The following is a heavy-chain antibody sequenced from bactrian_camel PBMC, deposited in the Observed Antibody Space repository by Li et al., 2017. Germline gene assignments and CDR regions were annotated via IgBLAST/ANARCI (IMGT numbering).Heavy chain of an antibody. D-gene: IGHD2*01. CDR2: IRRSGGET. CDR1: GHSRGSNC. V-gene: IGHV3-3*01. Sequence: QLVESGGGSVQAGGSLRLSCVVSGHSRGSNCVGWYRLPPGRAPAEREGIAAIRRSGGETWYAGSVKGRFAISQDKGKNTVYLLMNSLKPEDTATYYCAVDDRWGGTFCSGGHWSAANFRYWGQGTQVTVS. J-gene: IGHJ6*01. CDR3: AVDDRWGGTFCSGGHWSAANFRY.